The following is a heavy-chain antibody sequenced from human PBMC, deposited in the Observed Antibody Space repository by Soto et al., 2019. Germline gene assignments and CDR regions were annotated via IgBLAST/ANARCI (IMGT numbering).Heavy chain of an antibody. CDR1: GYTFTNYY. CDR3: ARGEGMAARHDGYDI. D-gene: IGHD6-6*01. CDR2: ISTSTANT. J-gene: IGHJ3*02. V-gene: IGHV1-18*04. Sequence: QVRLVQSGTEVKKPGASVKVSCKASGYTFTNYYVTWVRQAPGQGLEWMGWISTSTANTNYAQKLQGRVTMTTDTSASTAYMELRSLRSDDTDVYYCARGEGMAARHDGYDIWGQGTMVTVSS.